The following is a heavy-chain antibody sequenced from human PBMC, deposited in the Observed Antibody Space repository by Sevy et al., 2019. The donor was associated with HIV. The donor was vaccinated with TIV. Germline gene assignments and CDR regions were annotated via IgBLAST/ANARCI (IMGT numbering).Heavy chain of an antibody. Sequence: GGSLRLSCAASGFTFSSYSMNWVRQAPGKGLEWVSYISSSSSTIYYADSVKGRFTISRDNPKNSLYLQMNSLRDEDTAVYYCARGDYGGNPFYYYGMDVWGQRTTVTGSS. CDR2: ISSSSSTI. V-gene: IGHV3-48*02. J-gene: IGHJ6*02. CDR1: GFTFSSYS. D-gene: IGHD4-17*01. CDR3: ARGDYGGNPFYYYGMDV.